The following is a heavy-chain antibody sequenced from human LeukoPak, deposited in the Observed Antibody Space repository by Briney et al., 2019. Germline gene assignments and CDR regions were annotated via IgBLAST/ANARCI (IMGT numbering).Heavy chain of an antibody. Sequence: SSETLSLTCAVSGGSISSADYYWSWIRQAPGKGLEWIGYIYYSGSTYYTPSLKSRVTISVDTSKNLFSLKLSSVTAADTAVYYCARTLRYFDWSALNWYFDLWGRGTLVTVSS. CDR1: GGSISSADYY. CDR2: IYYSGST. V-gene: IGHV4-30-4*01. D-gene: IGHD3-9*01. J-gene: IGHJ2*01. CDR3: ARTLRYFDWSALNWYFDL.